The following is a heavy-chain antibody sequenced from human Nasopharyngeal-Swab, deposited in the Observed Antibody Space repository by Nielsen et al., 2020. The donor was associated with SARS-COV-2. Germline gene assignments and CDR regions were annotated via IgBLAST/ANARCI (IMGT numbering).Heavy chain of an antibody. J-gene: IGHJ4*02. CDR3: AREGYSSGWYEGIDY. CDR1: GYTFTGYY. Sequence: ASVKVSCKASGYTFTGYYMHWVRQAPGQGLEWMGRINPNSGGTNYAQQFQGRVTMTRDTSISTAYMELSRLRSDDTAVYYCAREGYSSGWYEGIDYWGQGTLVTASS. CDR2: INPNSGGT. D-gene: IGHD6-19*01. V-gene: IGHV1-2*06.